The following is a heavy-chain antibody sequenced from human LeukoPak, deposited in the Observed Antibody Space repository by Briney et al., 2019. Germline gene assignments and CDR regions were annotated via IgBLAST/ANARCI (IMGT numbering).Heavy chain of an antibody. CDR3: AKGSKSYYGQNAFDI. CDR1: GFTFSCYA. D-gene: IGHD1-26*01. Sequence: GGSLRLSCAASGFTFSCYAMSWVRQAPGKGLEWVSAISGSGGSTYYADSVKGRFTISRDNSKNTLYLQMNSLRAEDTAVYYCAKGSKSYYGQNAFDIWGQGTMVTVSS. CDR2: ISGSGGST. V-gene: IGHV3-23*01. J-gene: IGHJ3*02.